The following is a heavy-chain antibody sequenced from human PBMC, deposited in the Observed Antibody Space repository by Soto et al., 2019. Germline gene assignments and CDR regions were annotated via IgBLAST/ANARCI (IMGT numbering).Heavy chain of an antibody. J-gene: IGHJ6*02. CDR1: GGSFSDFS. CDR3: ARGTLPVPAAMDV. Sequence: SETLSLTCSVYGGSFSDFSWSWIRQPPGKGLEWIGEITHGGSTNYNPSLKSRVTLSIDTSKNQFSLKLSSVTVAETAVYYWARGTLPVPAAMDVWAQGTTVTVS. D-gene: IGHD2-2*01. V-gene: IGHV4-34*01. CDR2: ITHGGST.